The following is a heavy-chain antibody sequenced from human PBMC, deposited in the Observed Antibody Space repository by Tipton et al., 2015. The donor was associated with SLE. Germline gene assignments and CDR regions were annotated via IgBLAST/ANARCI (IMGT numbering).Heavy chain of an antibody. CDR1: GGSFSGYY. D-gene: IGHD3-10*01. J-gene: IGHJ4*02. CDR2: INHSGST. V-gene: IGHV4-34*01. CDR3: ARGDPTYGSGSYYFDY. Sequence: TLSLTCAVYGGSFSGYYWSWIRRPPGKGLEWIGEINHSGSTNYNPSLKSRVTTSLDMSKKQFSLKVTSVTAADTAVYYCARGDPTYGSGSYYFDYWGQGTLVTVSS.